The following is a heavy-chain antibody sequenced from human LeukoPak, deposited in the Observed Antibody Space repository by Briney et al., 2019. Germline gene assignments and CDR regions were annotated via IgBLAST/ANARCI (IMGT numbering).Heavy chain of an antibody. CDR1: GFSFSTSP. D-gene: IGHD6-13*01. CDR3: AKAHEYSSSS. CDR2: ISGSGGST. V-gene: IGHV3-23*01. J-gene: IGHJ5*02. Sequence: GGSLRLSCAASGFSFSTSPMSWVRQAPGKGLEWVSAISGSGGSTYYADSVKGRFTISRDNSKNTLYLQMNSLRAEDTAVYYCAKAHEYSSSSWGQGTLVTVSS.